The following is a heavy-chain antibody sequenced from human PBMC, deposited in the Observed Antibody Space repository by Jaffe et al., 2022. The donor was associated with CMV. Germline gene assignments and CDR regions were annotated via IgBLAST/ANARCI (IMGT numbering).Heavy chain of an antibody. CDR2: IIPILGIA. J-gene: IGHJ5*02. CDR1: GGTFSSYA. D-gene: IGHD2-2*01. Sequence: QVQLVQSGAEVKKPGSSVKVSCKASGGTFSSYAISWVRQAPGQGLEWMGRIIPILGIANYAQKFQGRVTITADKSTSTAYMELSSLRSEDTAVYYCASSHCSSTSCYFGWFDPWGQGTLVTVSS. V-gene: IGHV1-69*09. CDR3: ASSHCSSTSCYFGWFDP.